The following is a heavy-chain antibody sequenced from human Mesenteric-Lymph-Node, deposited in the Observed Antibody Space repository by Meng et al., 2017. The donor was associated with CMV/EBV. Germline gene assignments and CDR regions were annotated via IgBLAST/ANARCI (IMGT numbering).Heavy chain of an antibody. CDR3: ARDDFWSGSHFDY. CDR2: ISSSSSTI. D-gene: IGHD3-3*01. J-gene: IGHJ4*02. Sequence: GESLKISCAASGFTFSSYSMNWVRQAPGKGLEWVSYISSSSSTIYYADSVKGRFTISRDNAKNSLYLQMNSLRAEDTAVYYCARDDFWSGSHFDYWGQGTLVTVSS. V-gene: IGHV3-48*04. CDR1: GFTFSSYS.